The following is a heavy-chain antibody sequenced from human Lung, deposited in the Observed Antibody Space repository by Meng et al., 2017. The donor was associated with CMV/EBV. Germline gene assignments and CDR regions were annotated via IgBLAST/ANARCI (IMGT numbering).Heavy chain of an antibody. CDR3: ARDFKTRRGIFGTVSGGYYGMDA. J-gene: IGHJ6*01. V-gene: IGHV1-69*10. CDR1: GGTFDNYA. CDR2: INPILSMA. Sequence: SVXVSXKGPGGTFDNYAISWVRQAPGQGLEWMGGINPILSMATYPQRFQGRVTITADKSTTTAYMELSSLRSEDTALYYCARDFKTRRGIFGTVSGGYYGMDAWXQETTVTVSS. D-gene: IGHD3-3*01.